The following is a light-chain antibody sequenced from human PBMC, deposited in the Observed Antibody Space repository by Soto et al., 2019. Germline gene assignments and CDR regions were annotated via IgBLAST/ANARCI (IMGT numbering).Light chain of an antibody. CDR2: EVN. Sequence: QSALIQPASVSGSPGQSITISCTGTSRDVGGSNYVSWYQHHPHRAPKLLIYEVNYRPSGVSSRFSGSKSGNTASLTISGLQSEDEADYYCAAWDDSLNGVVFGGGTKLTVL. V-gene: IGLV2-14*01. J-gene: IGLJ2*01. CDR3: AAWDDSLNGVV. CDR1: SRDVGGSNY.